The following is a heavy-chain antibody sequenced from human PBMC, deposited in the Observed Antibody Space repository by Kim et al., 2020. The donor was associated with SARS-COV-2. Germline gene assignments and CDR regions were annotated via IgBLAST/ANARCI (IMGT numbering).Heavy chain of an antibody. Sequence: SETLSLTCTVSGGSISGGDYYWSWIRQPPGKGLEWIGYIYYSGSTYYTPSLKSRLSVSVDMSKNQFSLKLSSVTAADTAVYYCARGTGTGYPNWFDPWGPGTLDTVSS. CDR1: GGSISGGDYY. D-gene: IGHD3-9*01. CDR3: ARGTGTGYPNWFDP. J-gene: IGHJ5*02. CDR2: IYYSGST. V-gene: IGHV4-30-4*01.